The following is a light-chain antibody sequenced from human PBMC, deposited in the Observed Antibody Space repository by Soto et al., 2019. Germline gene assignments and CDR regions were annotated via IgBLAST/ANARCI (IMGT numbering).Light chain of an antibody. J-gene: IGKJ5*01. Sequence: DIQMTQSPSSLSASVGDRVTITCRASQNIRNYLNWYQQKPGEAPKLLISAVSSLETGVPSRFGGSGSGTDFTLTITSLQPEDFATYSCQQYYNLPITFGQGTRLEIK. V-gene: IGKV1-39*01. CDR1: QNIRNY. CDR3: QQYYNLPIT. CDR2: AVS.